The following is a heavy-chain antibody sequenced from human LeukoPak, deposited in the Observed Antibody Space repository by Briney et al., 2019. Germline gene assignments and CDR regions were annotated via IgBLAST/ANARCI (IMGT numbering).Heavy chain of an antibody. CDR3: ARVMAARREDLNWFDP. CDR1: GGSISSSGSY. D-gene: IGHD6-6*01. V-gene: IGHV4-39*07. CDR2: VYYSGNT. J-gene: IGHJ5*02. Sequence: SETLSPTCTVSGGSISSSGSYWGWIRQPPGKGLEWIGSVYYSGNTYNPPLKSRVTISVDTSKNQFSLNLTSVNAADTAIYYCARVMAARREDLNWFDPWGQGTLVTVSS.